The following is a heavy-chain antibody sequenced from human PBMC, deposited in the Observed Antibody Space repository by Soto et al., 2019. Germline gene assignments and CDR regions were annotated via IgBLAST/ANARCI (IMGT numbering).Heavy chain of an antibody. CDR1: GGSFSGYQ. D-gene: IGHD3-10*01. CDR3: ARGLILWFGELSRRGGYYYYMDV. V-gene: IGHV4-34*01. Sequence: SETLSLTCAVYGGSFSGYQWTWIRQTPGKGLEWVGEINDSGNINYNPSLKSRVTILVDTAKKQISLKLSSVTAADTAVYYCARGLILWFGELSRRGGYYYYMDVWGKGTTVTVSS. CDR2: INDSGNI. J-gene: IGHJ6*03.